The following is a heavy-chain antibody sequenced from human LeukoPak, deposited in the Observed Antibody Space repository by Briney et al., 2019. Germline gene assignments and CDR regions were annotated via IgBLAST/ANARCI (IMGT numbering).Heavy chain of an antibody. CDR3: ARKCSSTSCYNY. D-gene: IGHD2-2*01. CDR2: INHSGST. V-gene: IGHV4-34*01. Sequence: SETLSLTCAVYGGSFSGYYWSWIRQPPGEGLEWIGEINHSGSTNYNPSLKSRVPISVDTSKNQFSLKLSSVTAADTAVYYCARKCSSTSCYNYWGQGTLVTVSS. CDR1: GGSFSGYY. J-gene: IGHJ4*02.